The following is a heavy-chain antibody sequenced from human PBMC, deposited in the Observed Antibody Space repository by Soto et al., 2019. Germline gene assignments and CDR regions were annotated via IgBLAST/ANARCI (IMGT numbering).Heavy chain of an antibody. D-gene: IGHD3-22*01. CDR1: GGSISSHY. Sequence: QVQLQESGPGLVKPSETLSLSCTVSGGSISSHYWSWIRQSPGKGLEWIGYIYSSGSTNYNPSLQGGVTISVDTSKNQFSLKLSSVTAADTAVYYCARHEGGGDSSGYYAYYYGMDVWGQGTTVTVSS. J-gene: IGHJ6*02. CDR3: ARHEGGGDSSGYYAYYYGMDV. CDR2: IYSSGST. V-gene: IGHV4-59*11.